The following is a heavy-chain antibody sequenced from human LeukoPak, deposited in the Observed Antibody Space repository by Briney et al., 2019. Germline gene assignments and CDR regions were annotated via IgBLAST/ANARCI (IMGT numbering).Heavy chain of an antibody. Sequence: PSETLSLTCAVYGGSFSGYYWSWIRQPPGKGLEWIGEINHSGSTNYNPSLKSRVTISVDTSKSQFSLKLSSVTAADTAVYYCARVFSGFDWIYYYYYYMDVWGKGTTVTVSS. J-gene: IGHJ6*03. V-gene: IGHV4-34*01. CDR2: INHSGST. CDR3: ARVFSGFDWIYYYYYYMDV. D-gene: IGHD3-9*01. CDR1: GGSFSGYY.